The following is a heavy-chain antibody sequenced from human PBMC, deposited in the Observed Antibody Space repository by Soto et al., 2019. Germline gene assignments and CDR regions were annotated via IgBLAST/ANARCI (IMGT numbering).Heavy chain of an antibody. CDR3: AKVLVGARARYYGMDV. J-gene: IGHJ6*02. CDR2: ISGSGGST. V-gene: IGHV3-23*01. Sequence: LRLSCAASGFTFSSYAMSWVRQAPGKGLEWVSAISGSGGSTYYADSVKGRFTISRDNSKNTLYLQMNSLRAEDTAVYYCAKVLVGARARYYGMDVWGQGTTVTVSS. D-gene: IGHD1-26*01. CDR1: GFTFSSYA.